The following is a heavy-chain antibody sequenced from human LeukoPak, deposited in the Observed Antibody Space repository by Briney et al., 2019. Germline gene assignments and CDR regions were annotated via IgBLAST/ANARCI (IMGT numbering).Heavy chain of an antibody. V-gene: IGHV3-21*01. CDR1: GFTFSSYS. Sequence: PGGSLRLSCAASGFTFSSYSMNWVRQAPGKGLEWVSSISSSSSYIYYADSVKGRFTISRDNAKNSLYLQMNSLRAEDTAVYYCARGGPYCSSTSCSPNWYFDLWGRGTLVTVSS. J-gene: IGHJ2*01. CDR2: ISSSSSYI. D-gene: IGHD2-2*01. CDR3: ARGGPYCSSTSCSPNWYFDL.